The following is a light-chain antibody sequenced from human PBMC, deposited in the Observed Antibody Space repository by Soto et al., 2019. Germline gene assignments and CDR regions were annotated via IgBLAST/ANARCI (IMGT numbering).Light chain of an antibody. CDR2: GTS. J-gene: IGKJ1*01. Sequence: EIVVAQSPATLSVSPGEGVTLSCRSSQSVGRNLAWYQQKPGQAPRLLLYGTSTRATGIPARFSGSGSGTEFTLTISSLQSEDFALYYCQHYDNWPLWTFGQGTKVDI. CDR3: QHYDNWPLWT. CDR1: QSVGRN. V-gene: IGKV3-15*01.